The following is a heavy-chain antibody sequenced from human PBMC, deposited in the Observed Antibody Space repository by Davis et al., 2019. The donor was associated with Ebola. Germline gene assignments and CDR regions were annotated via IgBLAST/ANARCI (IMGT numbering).Heavy chain of an antibody. CDR2: ISSGGVTT. Sequence: GGSLRLSCAASGFTFSDYSMSWVRQAPGKGLEWLSYISSGGVTTYYADSVKSRFSSSRDNAKRSLFLQMNSLRDEDTAVYYCARVNLWSRGWGMDVWGKGTTVTVSS. J-gene: IGHJ6*03. D-gene: IGHD2-21*01. CDR3: ARVNLWSRGWGMDV. CDR1: GFTFSDYS. V-gene: IGHV3-48*02.